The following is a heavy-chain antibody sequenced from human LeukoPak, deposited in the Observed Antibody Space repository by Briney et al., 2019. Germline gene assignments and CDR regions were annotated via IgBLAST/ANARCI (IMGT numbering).Heavy chain of an antibody. CDR3: AKVLVAATFDI. CDR2: IIPIFGTA. Sequence: ASVKVSCKASGGTFSSYAISWVRQAPGQGLEWMGGIIPIFGTANYAQKFQGRVTITADESTSTAYMELSGLRSEDTAVYYCAKVLVAATFDIWGQGTMVTVSS. J-gene: IGHJ3*02. V-gene: IGHV1-69*13. D-gene: IGHD2-15*01. CDR1: GGTFSSYA.